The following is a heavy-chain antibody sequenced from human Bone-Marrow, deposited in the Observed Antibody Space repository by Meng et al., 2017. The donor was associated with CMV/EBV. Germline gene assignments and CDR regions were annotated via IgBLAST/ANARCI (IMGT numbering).Heavy chain of an antibody. CDR1: GGSVSSGSYY. Sequence: SETLSLTCTVSGGSVSSGSYYWSWIRQPPGKGLEWIGYIYYSGSTNYNPSLKSRVTISVDTSKNQFSLKLSSVTAADTAVYYCARDLGQWLARENWFDPWGHGTLVTVSS. CDR2: IYYSGST. D-gene: IGHD6-19*01. J-gene: IGHJ5*02. V-gene: IGHV4-61*01. CDR3: ARDLGQWLARENWFDP.